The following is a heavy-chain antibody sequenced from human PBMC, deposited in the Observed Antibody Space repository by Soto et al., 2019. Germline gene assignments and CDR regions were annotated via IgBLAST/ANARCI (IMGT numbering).Heavy chain of an antibody. CDR2: VIPGGST. CDR1: GDSVSSGSYF. J-gene: IGHJ4*02. D-gene: IGHD6-13*01. CDR3: ARQRVLPAQYFFDY. Sequence: LETLSLTCTVSGDSVSSGSYFWTWIRQPPGKGLEWIGYVIPGGSTGYNPSLKSRVTLSIDTSENQSSLKLNSMTAADTAVYYCARQRVLPAQYFFDYWGQGTLVTVSS. V-gene: IGHV4-61*01.